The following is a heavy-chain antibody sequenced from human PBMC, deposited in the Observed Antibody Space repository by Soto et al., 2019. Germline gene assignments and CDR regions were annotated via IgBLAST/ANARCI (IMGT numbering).Heavy chain of an antibody. Sequence: SETLSLTCAVYGGSFSGYYWSWIRQPPGKGLEWIGEINHSGSTNYNPSLKSRVTISVDTSKNQFSLKLSSVTAADTAVYYCAGVSMRVRGVIKDYFDYWGQGTLVTVSS. CDR2: INHSGST. CDR1: GGSFSGYY. D-gene: IGHD3-10*01. J-gene: IGHJ4*02. V-gene: IGHV4-34*01. CDR3: AGVSMRVRGVIKDYFDY.